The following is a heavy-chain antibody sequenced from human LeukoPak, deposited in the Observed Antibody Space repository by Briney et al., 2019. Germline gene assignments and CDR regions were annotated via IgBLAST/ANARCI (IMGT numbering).Heavy chain of an antibody. Sequence: PGGSLRLSCAASGFTFSDYYMSWIRQAPGKGLEWVSYISTSGSTIYYADSVKGRFTISRDNAKNSLYLQMNSLRADDTAVYYCASNSYAGYCSGGSCYFDYWGQGTLVTVSS. J-gene: IGHJ4*02. D-gene: IGHD2-15*01. CDR3: ASNSYAGYCSGGSCYFDY. CDR1: GFTFSDYY. CDR2: ISTSGSTI. V-gene: IGHV3-11*04.